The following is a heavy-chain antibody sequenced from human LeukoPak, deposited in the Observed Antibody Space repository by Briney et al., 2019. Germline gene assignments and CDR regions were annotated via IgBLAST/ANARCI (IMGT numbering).Heavy chain of an antibody. Sequence: SVKVSCKASGRTFSSYAISWVRQAPGQGLEWMGGIIPIFGTANYAQKFQGRVTITADESTSTAYMELSSLRSEDTAVYYCASPYYDFWSGYSGWFDPWGQGTLVTVSS. D-gene: IGHD3-3*01. J-gene: IGHJ5*02. V-gene: IGHV1-69*01. CDR2: IIPIFGTA. CDR1: GRTFSSYA. CDR3: ASPYYDFWSGYSGWFDP.